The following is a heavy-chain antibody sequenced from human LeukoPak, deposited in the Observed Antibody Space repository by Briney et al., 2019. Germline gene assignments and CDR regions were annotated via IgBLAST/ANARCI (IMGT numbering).Heavy chain of an antibody. CDR1: GFTFSNFA. Sequence: GGSLRLSCAASGFTFSNFAMSWVRQAPGKGLEWVSGISGSGATTYYVDSVKGRFTISRDNSKNTVYLQMNSLRAEDTAVYYCAKVPHYGGNSPYFDSWGQGTLVTVSS. J-gene: IGHJ4*02. V-gene: IGHV3-23*01. CDR2: ISGSGATT. D-gene: IGHD4-23*01. CDR3: AKVPHYGGNSPYFDS.